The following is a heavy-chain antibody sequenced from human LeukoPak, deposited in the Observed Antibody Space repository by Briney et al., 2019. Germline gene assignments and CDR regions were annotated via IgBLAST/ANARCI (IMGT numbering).Heavy chain of an antibody. CDR1: GGSISGDY. V-gene: IGHV4-59*01. CDR3: AREREYPDAFDI. CDR2: IYYSGST. D-gene: IGHD2-2*01. J-gene: IGHJ3*02. Sequence: SETLSLTCTVSGGSISGDYWSWIRQPPGKGLEWIGYIYYSGSTNYNPSLKSRVTISVDTSKNQFSLKLSSVTAADTAVYYCAREREYPDAFDIWGQGTMVTVSS.